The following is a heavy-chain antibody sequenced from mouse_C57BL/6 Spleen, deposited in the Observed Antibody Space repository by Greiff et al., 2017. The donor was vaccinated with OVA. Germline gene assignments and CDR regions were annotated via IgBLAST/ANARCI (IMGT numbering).Heavy chain of an antibody. J-gene: IGHJ2*01. CDR3: ARDGYYGSSYFYYFDY. Sequence: QVQLQQSGPELVKPGASVKISCKASGYAFSSSWMNWVKQRPGKGLEWIGRNYPGDGDTNYNGKFKGKATLTADKSSSTAYMQLSSLTSEDSAVYFCARDGYYGSSYFYYFDYWGQGTTLTVSA. CDR1: GYAFSSSW. D-gene: IGHD1-1*01. V-gene: IGHV1-82*01. CDR2: NYPGDGDT.